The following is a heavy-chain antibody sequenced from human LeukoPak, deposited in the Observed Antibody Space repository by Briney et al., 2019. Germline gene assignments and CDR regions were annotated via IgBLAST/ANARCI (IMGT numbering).Heavy chain of an antibody. V-gene: IGHV1-2*04. CDR2: INPNSGDT. CDR1: GYTFTGYY. Sequence: ASVKVSCKASGYTFTGYYMHWVRQAPGQGLEWMGWINPNSGDTNYAQKFQGWVTMTRDTSISTAYMELSRLRSGDTAVYYCARDSSSWSLDYWGQGTLVTVSS. D-gene: IGHD6-13*01. CDR3: ARDSSSWSLDY. J-gene: IGHJ4*02.